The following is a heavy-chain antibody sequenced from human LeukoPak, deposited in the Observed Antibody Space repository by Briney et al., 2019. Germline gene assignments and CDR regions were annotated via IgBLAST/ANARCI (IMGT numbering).Heavy chain of an antibody. CDR3: ARGRGFLLSGASSPGDAFDI. J-gene: IGHJ3*02. Sequence: GESLQISCKGSGYSFTSYWIGWVRQMPGKGLEWMGIIYPGDSDTRYSPSFQGQVTISADKSIGTAYLQWSSLKASDTAMYYCARGRGFLLSGASSPGDAFDIWGQGTMVTVSS. V-gene: IGHV5-51*01. CDR1: GYSFTSYW. D-gene: IGHD2-2*01. CDR2: IYPGDSDT.